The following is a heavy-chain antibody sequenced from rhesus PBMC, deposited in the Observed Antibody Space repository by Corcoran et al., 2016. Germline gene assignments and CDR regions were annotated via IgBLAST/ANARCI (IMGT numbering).Heavy chain of an antibody. Sequence: QVQLQESGPGLVKPSETLSLTCAVSGYSISSGYFWGLIPTPPRKGRWYIGYISGSSGSTYYNTSLKSRVTISKDTSKNQFSLKLSSVTAADTAVYYCARHRSTGSSPYWYFDIWGPGTPITISS. V-gene: IGHV4-99*01. CDR3: ARHRSTGSSPYWYFDI. CDR2: ISGSSGST. D-gene: IGHD4-29*01. J-gene: IGHJ2*01. CDR1: GYSISSGYF.